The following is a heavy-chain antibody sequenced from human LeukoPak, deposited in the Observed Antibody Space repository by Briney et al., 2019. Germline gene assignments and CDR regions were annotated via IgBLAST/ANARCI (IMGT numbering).Heavy chain of an antibody. CDR1: GFTFSSYS. CDR2: ISSSSSYI. V-gene: IGHV3-21*01. D-gene: IGHD3-3*01. CDR3: ASLYYDFWSGYYDY. J-gene: IGHJ4*02. Sequence: GGSLRLSCAASGFTFSSYSMNWVRQAPGKGLEWVSSISSSSSYIYCADSVKGRFTISRDNAKNSLYLQMNSLRAEDTAVYYCASLYYDFWSGYYDYWGQGTLVTVSS.